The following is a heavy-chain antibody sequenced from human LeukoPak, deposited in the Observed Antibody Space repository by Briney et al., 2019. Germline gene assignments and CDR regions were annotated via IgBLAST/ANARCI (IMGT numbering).Heavy chain of an antibody. Sequence: SETLSPTCTVSGGSISSSSYYWGWIRQPPGKGLGWIASIYYSGSTYYNPSLKSRVTISVNTSKNQFSMKLSSVTAADTAVYYCVRDIAARPIIDWGQGTLVTVSS. D-gene: IGHD6-6*01. CDR2: IYYSGST. CDR3: VRDIAARPIID. V-gene: IGHV4-39*07. CDR1: GGSISSSSYY. J-gene: IGHJ4*02.